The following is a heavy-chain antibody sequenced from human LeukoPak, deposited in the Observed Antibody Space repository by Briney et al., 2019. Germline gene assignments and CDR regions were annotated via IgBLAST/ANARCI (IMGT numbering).Heavy chain of an antibody. CDR1: GYSISSGFY. Sequence: PSETLSLTCSVSGYSISSGFYWGWIRQPPGKGLEWIGSIFHSGSTYYNPSLKSRVTISVGTSKNLFSLKLSSVTAADTAVYYCARGRYDYYYYYMDVWGKGTTVTISS. V-gene: IGHV4-38-2*02. D-gene: IGHD3-9*01. CDR3: ARGRYDYYYYYMDV. CDR2: IFHSGST. J-gene: IGHJ6*03.